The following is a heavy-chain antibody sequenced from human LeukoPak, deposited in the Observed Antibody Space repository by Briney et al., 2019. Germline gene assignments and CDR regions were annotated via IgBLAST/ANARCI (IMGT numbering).Heavy chain of an antibody. CDR2: TYYRSKWYN. J-gene: IGHJ4*02. D-gene: IGHD6-13*01. V-gene: IGHV6-1*01. CDR3: ARAKGRSPLFDY. Sequence: ASQTLSLTCAISGDSVSSNSAAWNWIRHSPSRGLEWLGRTYYRSKWYNDYAVSVKGRIAINPDTSKNQFSLQLNSVTPEDTAVYYCARAKGRSPLFDYWGQGTLVTVSS. CDR1: GDSVSSNSAA.